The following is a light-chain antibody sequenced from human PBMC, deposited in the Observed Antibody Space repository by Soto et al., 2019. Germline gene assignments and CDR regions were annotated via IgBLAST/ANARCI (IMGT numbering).Light chain of an antibody. CDR3: FSAGDTNRVI. J-gene: IGLJ2*01. CDR2: KDR. Sequence: SYELTQPSSVSVSPGQTARITCSGDGLAKKYARWFQQKAGQAPILLLYKDRERPPGTPERFSGSSAGTTVTLTISGAQVEDEADYYCFSAGDTNRVIFGGGTKLTVL. V-gene: IGLV3-27*01. CDR1: GLAKKY.